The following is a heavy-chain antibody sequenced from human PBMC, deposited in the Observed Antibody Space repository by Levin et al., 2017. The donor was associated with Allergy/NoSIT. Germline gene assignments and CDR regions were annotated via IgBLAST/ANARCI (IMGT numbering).Heavy chain of an antibody. CDR3: ARDVTMGGEA. D-gene: IGHD3-10*01. V-gene: IGHV3-7*03. J-gene: IGHJ5*02. Sequence: ESLKISCVVSGFSFSSSWMSWVRQAPGKGLEWVANINEDGSAKYYVDSVKGRFTVSRDNAENSLYLQMDDLRAEDTALYYCARDVTMGGEAWGQGTLVTVSS. CDR2: INEDGSAK. CDR1: GFSFSSSW.